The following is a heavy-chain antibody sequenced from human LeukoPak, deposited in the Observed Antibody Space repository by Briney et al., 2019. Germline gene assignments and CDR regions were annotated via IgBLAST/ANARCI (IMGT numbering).Heavy chain of an antibody. V-gene: IGHV4-34*01. Sequence: SETLSLTCAVYGGSFSGYYWSWIRQPPGKGLEWIGEINHSGSTNYNPSLKSRVTISVDTSKNQFSLKLSSVTAADTAVYYCARVGSSWYRDFDFWGQGTLITVSS. CDR1: GGSFSGYY. CDR2: INHSGST. CDR3: ARVGSSWYRDFDF. D-gene: IGHD6-13*01. J-gene: IGHJ4*02.